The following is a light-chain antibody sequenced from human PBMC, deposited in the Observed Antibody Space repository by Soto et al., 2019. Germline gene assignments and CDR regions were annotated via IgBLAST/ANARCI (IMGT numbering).Light chain of an antibody. CDR3: QKCDYLPI. CDR1: QDISDD. CDR2: DAS. J-gene: IGKJ3*01. V-gene: IGKV1-33*01. Sequence: IQMTQSPSSLSASVGDRVTITCRASQDISDDVGWYQQTPGKAPKLLIYDASILEAGVPSRFSGSGSGTDFTFTISSLQPEDVATYYCQKCDYLPIFGPGTTVDLK.